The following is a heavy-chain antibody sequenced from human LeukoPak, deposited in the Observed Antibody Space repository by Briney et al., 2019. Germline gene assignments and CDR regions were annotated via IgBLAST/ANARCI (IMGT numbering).Heavy chain of an antibody. D-gene: IGHD3-22*01. J-gene: IGHJ3*02. CDR3: AKDIGKYYYDSSGYYGGSAFDI. CDR1: GFTFDDYA. Sequence: GRSLRLSCAASGFTFDDYAMHWVRQAPGKGLEWVSGISWNSGSIGYADSVKGRFTISRDNAKNSLYLQMNSLRAEDTALYYCAKDIGKYYYDSSGYYGGSAFDIWGQGTMVTVSS. CDR2: ISWNSGSI. V-gene: IGHV3-9*01.